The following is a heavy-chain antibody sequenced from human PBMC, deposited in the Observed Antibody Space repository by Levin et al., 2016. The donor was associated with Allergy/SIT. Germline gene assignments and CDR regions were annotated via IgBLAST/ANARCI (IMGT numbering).Heavy chain of an antibody. CDR2: INSDGSTI. CDR1: GFTFSSYW. J-gene: IGHJ4*02. V-gene: IGHV3-74*01. Sequence: SCEASGFTFSSYWMHWVRQVPGKGLVWVSRINSDGSTIDYAESVKGRFTISRDNAKNTLYLQMNSLRAEDTAVYYCARDYGYYFGSGSFDYWGQGSLVTVSS. CDR3: ARDYGYYFGSGSFDY. D-gene: IGHD3-10*01.